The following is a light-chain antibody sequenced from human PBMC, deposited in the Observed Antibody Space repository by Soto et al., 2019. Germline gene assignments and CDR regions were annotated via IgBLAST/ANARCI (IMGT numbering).Light chain of an antibody. V-gene: IGLV3-1*01. CDR1: KLGDKY. CDR3: HGWDSSTEV. J-gene: IGLJ2*01. Sequence: SYELTHPPSVSVSPGQTASITCSGDKLGDKYACWYQQKPGQSPVLVIYQDSKRPSGIPERFSGSNSRNTATLTISGTQAIDAAGYSCHGWDSSTEVFGGGTTLAV. CDR2: QDS.